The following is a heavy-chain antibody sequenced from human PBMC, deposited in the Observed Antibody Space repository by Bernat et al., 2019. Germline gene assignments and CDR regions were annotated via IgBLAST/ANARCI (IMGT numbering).Heavy chain of an antibody. D-gene: IGHD3-10*01. CDR1: GFTVSSNY. CDR3: ARGGGGCVELFRNVFDP. Sequence: EVQLVESGGGLVQPGGSLRLSCAASGFTVSSNYMSWVRQAPGKGLEWVSVIYSGGSTYYADSAKGRFTISRDKSKNTLYLQMISLKAEDTAVYYCARGGGGCVELFRNVFDPWGQGTLVTVSS. CDR2: IYSGGST. J-gene: IGHJ5*02. V-gene: IGHV3-66*01.